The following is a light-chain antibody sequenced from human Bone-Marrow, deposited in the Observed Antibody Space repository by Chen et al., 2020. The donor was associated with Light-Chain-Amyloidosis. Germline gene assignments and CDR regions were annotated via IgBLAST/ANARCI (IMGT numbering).Light chain of an antibody. J-gene: IGLJ3*02. CDR3: QVWDRSSDRPV. CDR2: DDS. CDR1: NIGSTS. Sequence: SYVLTQPSSVSVAPGQTATIAFGGNNIGSTSVHWYQQTPGQAPLLVVYDDSDRPSGIPERLSGSNSGNTATRTIRRVEAGDEADYYWQVWDRSSDRPVFGGGTKLTVL. V-gene: IGLV3-21*02.